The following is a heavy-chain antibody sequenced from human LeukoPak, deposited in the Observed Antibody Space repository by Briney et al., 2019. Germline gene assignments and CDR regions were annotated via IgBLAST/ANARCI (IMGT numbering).Heavy chain of an antibody. CDR1: GYTFTSYG. CDR2: ISAYNGNT. Sequence: ASVKVSCKASGYTFTSYGISWVRHAPGQGLEWMGWISAYNGNTNYAQKFQGRVTMTRDTSTSTVYMELSSLTSEDTAVYYCARTADEGWFDPWGQGTLVTVSS. J-gene: IGHJ5*02. CDR3: ARTADEGWFDP. V-gene: IGHV1-18*01.